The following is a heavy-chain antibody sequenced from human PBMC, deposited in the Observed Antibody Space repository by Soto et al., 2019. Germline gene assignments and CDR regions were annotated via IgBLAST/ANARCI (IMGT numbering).Heavy chain of an antibody. Sequence: EVQLVESGGGLVQPGGSLRLSCAASGFTFSGYWMSWVRQAPGKGLEWVANIKQDGSEKYYVDSVKGRFTISRDNAKNSLYLLMNSLRAEDTAVYYCAKNNRYCSSTNCFVFDYWGLGTLVTVSS. CDR1: GFTFSGYW. CDR3: AKNNRYCSSTNCFVFDY. V-gene: IGHV3-7*01. D-gene: IGHD2-2*01. CDR2: IKQDGSEK. J-gene: IGHJ4*02.